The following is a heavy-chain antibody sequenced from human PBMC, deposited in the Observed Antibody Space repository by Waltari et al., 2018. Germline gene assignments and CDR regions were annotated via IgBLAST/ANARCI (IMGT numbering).Heavy chain of an antibody. V-gene: IGHV4-39*01. CDR2: IYYSGST. Sequence: QLQLQESGPGLVKPSETLSLTCTVSGGSISSSSYYWGWIRQPPGKGLEWIGSIYYSGSTYYNPSLKSRVTISVDTSKNQFSLKLSSVTAADTAVYYCARTGYSSGWYSIFPHSYYFDYWGQGTLVTVSS. D-gene: IGHD6-19*01. J-gene: IGHJ4*02. CDR3: ARTGYSSGWYSIFPHSYYFDY. CDR1: GGSISSSSYY.